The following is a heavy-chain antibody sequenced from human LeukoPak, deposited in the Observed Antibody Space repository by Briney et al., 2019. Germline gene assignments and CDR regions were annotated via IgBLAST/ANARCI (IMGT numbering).Heavy chain of an antibody. V-gene: IGHV4-34*01. J-gene: IGHJ5*02. CDR2: INHSGST. CDR1: GGSFSGYY. D-gene: IGHD2-15*01. CDR3: ARVEGDGSYCSGGSCYLNWFDP. Sequence: PSETLSLTCAVYGGSFSGYYWSWIRQPPGKGLEWIGEINHSGSTNYNPSLKSRVTISVDTSKNQFSLKLSSVTAADTAVYYCARVEGDGSYCSGGSCYLNWFDPWGQGTLVTVSS.